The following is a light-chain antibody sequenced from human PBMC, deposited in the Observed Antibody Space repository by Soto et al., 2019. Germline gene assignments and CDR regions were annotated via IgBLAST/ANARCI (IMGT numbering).Light chain of an antibody. Sequence: DIQMTQSPSTLSASVGDRATITCRASQSISSWLAWYQQKPGKAPKLLIYKASSLESGVPSRFSGSGYGKEFTLTISSLQPCDFATYYCQHYNSYPYTFGHGTKLEIK. V-gene: IGKV1-5*03. CDR2: KAS. J-gene: IGKJ2*01. CDR1: QSISSW. CDR3: QHYNSYPYT.